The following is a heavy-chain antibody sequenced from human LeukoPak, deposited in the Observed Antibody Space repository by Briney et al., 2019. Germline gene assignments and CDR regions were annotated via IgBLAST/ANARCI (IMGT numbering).Heavy chain of an antibody. J-gene: IGHJ5*02. D-gene: IGHD3-10*01. V-gene: IGHV4-31*03. CDR3: ARGVGWLDP. CDR2: SYYSGSA. CDR1: GVSFSSGGFY. Sequence: PSETLSLTCTVSGVSFSSGGFYWNWIPQHPGKGPEWIGYSYYSGSASYNPSLKSRVTISVDTSKNQFSLRLSSVTAADTAIYYCARGVGWLDPWGQGTLVTVSS.